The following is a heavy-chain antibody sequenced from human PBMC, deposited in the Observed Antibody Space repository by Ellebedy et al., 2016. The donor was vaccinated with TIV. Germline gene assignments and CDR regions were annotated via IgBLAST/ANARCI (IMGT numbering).Heavy chain of an antibody. CDR3: ARDRYGSSRIRDYGMDV. CDR2: INPNSGGT. V-gene: IGHV1-2*02. Sequence: ASVKVSXXASGYTFTGYYMHWVRQAPGQGLEWMGWINPNSGGTNYAQKFQGRVTMTRDTSISTAYMELSRLRSDDTAVYYCARDRYGSSRIRDYGMDVWGQGTTVTVSS. J-gene: IGHJ6*02. D-gene: IGHD6-13*01. CDR1: GYTFTGYY.